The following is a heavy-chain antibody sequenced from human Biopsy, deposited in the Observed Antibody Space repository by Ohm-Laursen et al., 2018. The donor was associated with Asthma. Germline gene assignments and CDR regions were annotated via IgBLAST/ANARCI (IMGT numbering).Heavy chain of an antibody. D-gene: IGHD2-21*02. V-gene: IGHV4-30-2*06. CDR3: ARGWNCGGDCYSLDY. CDR1: GDSIDSGDYS. CDR2: IYRNGDT. Sequence: SDTLSLTCGVSGDSIDSGDYSWTWIRQSPGVGLEWIGYIYRNGDTYYNPTLKNRVTISIDRSKNQFSLRLRSVTAADTAVYYCARGWNCGGDCYSLDYWGQGTLVTVSS. J-gene: IGHJ4*02.